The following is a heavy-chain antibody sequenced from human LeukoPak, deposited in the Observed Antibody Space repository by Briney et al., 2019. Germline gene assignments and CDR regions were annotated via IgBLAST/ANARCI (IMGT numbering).Heavy chain of an antibody. CDR2: IYQTGST. CDR1: TDSTNTYY. CDR3: VRLRWELMAPYFDH. Sequence: ASATLSLTCSVSTDSTNTYYWSWIRQSPGKGLEWIGHIYQTGSTDYSPSFRSRVTISIDMSKKEFSLKLTSVTVADTAMYYCVRLRWELMAPYFDHWGQGAFVIVSS. D-gene: IGHD1-26*01. V-gene: IGHV4-59*01. J-gene: IGHJ4*02.